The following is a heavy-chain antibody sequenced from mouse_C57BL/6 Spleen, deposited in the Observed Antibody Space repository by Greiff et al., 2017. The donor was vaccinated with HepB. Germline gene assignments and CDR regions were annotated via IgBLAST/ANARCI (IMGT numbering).Heavy chain of an antibody. CDR1: GFTFSSYA. J-gene: IGHJ4*01. CDR3: ARGYGYEDAMGY. D-gene: IGHD2-2*01. V-gene: IGHV5-4*03. CDR2: ISDGGSYT. Sequence: EVMLVESGGGLVKPGGSLKLSCAASGFTFSSYAMSWVRQTPEKRLEWVATISDGGSYTYYPDNVKGRFTISRDNAKNNLYLQMSHLKSEDTAIYYCARGYGYEDAMGYWGQGTSVTVSS.